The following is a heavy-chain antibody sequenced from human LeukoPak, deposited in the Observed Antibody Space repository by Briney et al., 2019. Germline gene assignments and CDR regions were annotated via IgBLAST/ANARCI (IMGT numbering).Heavy chain of an antibody. CDR1: GFTFSSYS. CDR3: SRERKQGAFDY. D-gene: IGHD3-16*01. J-gene: IGHJ4*02. Sequence: PGGSLRLSCTASGFTFSSYSIHWVRQAPGKGLEWVAFIRCDGSNKYYADSVKGRFTVSRDNSKNTLYLQMNSLRAEDTAVYYCSRERKQGAFDYWGQGTLVTVSS. V-gene: IGHV3-30*02. CDR2: IRCDGSNK.